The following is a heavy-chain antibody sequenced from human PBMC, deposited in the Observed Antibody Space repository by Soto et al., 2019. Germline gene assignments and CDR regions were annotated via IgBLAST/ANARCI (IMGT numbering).Heavy chain of an antibody. J-gene: IGHJ6*02. V-gene: IGHV1-18*01. CDR2: ISGYNGNT. Sequence: QVQVVQSGDEVKKHGASVKVSCKAYGCTFTNYGFSWVRQAPGQGLEWMGWISGYNGNTKYAEKFQGRVTMTTDTSMSTAHMELRSLRSDDTAVYYCAREGQAPYYYYGMDVWGQGTAVTVSS. CDR3: AREGQAPYYYYGMDV. CDR1: GCTFTNYG.